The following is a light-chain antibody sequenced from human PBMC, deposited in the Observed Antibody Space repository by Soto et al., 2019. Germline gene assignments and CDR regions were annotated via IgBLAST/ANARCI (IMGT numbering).Light chain of an antibody. CDR3: SSYAGTYTV. CDR1: SSDVGTFNF. J-gene: IGLJ2*01. CDR2: DVS. Sequence: QSVLTQPRSVSGSPGQSVTISCTGTSSDVGTFNFVSWYQHHPGKAPKFIIFDVSKRPSGVSDRFSGSKSGNTASLTISGLQTEDEADYYCSSYAGTYTVFGGGTKVTVL. V-gene: IGLV2-11*01.